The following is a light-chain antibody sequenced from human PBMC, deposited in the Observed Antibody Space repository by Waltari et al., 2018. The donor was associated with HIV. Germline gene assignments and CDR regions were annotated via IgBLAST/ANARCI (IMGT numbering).Light chain of an antibody. CDR1: QAINNY. V-gene: IGKV1-27*01. CDR3: QKYKSAPFT. CDR2: ATS. J-gene: IGKJ3*01. Sequence: DIQMTQSPSSLSASVGDRVTITCRADQAINNYLAWYQQKPGRAPRLLIYATSTLQSGVTSRFSGSGSGTDFTLTISGLQPEDVATYYCQKYKSAPFTFGPGTKVDIK.